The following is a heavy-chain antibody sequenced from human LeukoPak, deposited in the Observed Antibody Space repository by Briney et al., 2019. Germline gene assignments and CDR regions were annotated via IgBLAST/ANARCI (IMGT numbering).Heavy chain of an antibody. J-gene: IGHJ4*02. D-gene: IGHD5-12*01. Sequence: GGSLRLSCSASGFTFSSYAMHWVRQAPGKGLEYVSAISSNGGSTYYADSVKGRFTISRDNSNNTLYLQMSSLRAEDTAVYYCVRSSGYELFDYWGQGTLVTVSS. CDR3: VRSSGYELFDY. V-gene: IGHV3-64D*06. CDR1: GFTFSSYA. CDR2: ISSNGGST.